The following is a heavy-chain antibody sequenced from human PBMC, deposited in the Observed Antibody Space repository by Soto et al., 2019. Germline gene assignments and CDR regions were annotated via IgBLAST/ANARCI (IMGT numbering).Heavy chain of an antibody. CDR3: ARHRGPAPVY. Sequence: SETLSLTCSVSEGSINTTDSYWGWIRQSPGKGLEWIGTIAYTGTTDYNPSLKSRLTMSLDTSKNHFSLKLRSVTAADAAVYYCARHRGPAPVYWGQGTLVTVSS. CDR2: IAYTGTT. V-gene: IGHV4-39*01. D-gene: IGHD3-10*01. J-gene: IGHJ4*02. CDR1: EGSINTTDSY.